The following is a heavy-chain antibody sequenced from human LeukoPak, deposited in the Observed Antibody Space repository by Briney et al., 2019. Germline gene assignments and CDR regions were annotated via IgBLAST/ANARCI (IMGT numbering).Heavy chain of an antibody. V-gene: IGHV3-21*01. D-gene: IGHD6-13*01. Sequence: GGSLRLSCVASGFSFSNYWMTWVRQVPGKGLEWVSSISSSSSYIYYADSVKGRFTISRDNAKNSLYLQMNSLRAEDTAVYYCARDIAAAGFFDYWGQGTLVTVSS. CDR1: GFSFSNYW. CDR3: ARDIAAAGFFDY. J-gene: IGHJ4*02. CDR2: ISSSSSYI.